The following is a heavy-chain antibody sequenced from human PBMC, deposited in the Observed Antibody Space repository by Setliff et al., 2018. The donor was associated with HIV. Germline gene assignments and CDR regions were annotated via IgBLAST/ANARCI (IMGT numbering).Heavy chain of an antibody. Sequence: LSLTCSVSGGSINSHYWSWIRQPPGKGLEWIGYIYYGGTTNYNPSLKSRLIISVDRSNNQVSLKLRSVTAADTAVYYCARHPRYGDWRWGQGTLVTVSS. J-gene: IGHJ4*02. D-gene: IGHD2-21*02. CDR3: ARHPRYGDWR. V-gene: IGHV4-59*08. CDR1: GGSINSHY. CDR2: IYYGGTT.